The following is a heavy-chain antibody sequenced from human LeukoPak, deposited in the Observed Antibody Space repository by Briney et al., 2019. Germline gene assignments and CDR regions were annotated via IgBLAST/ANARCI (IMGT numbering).Heavy chain of an antibody. CDR1: GFTFSSYA. V-gene: IGHV3-30-3*01. CDR2: ISYDGSNK. Sequence: PGGSLRLSCAASGFTFSSYAMHWVRQAPGKGLEWVAVISYDGSNKYYADSVKGRFTISRDNSKNTLYLQMNSLRAEDTAVYYCARDPDSSGYYSYFDYWGQGTLVTVSS. J-gene: IGHJ4*02. D-gene: IGHD3-22*01. CDR3: ARDPDSSGYYSYFDY.